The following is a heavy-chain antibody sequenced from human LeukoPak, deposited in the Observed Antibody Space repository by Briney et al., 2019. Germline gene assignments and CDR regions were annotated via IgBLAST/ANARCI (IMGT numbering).Heavy chain of an antibody. CDR3: ATSRTFDY. D-gene: IGHD1-1*01. Sequence: GGSLRLSCAASGFTFSTYSMNWVRQAPGKGLEWVSSITSPVGRIYYADSLKGRITISRDNARSSLYLQMNSLRAEDTAVYYCATSRTFDYWGQGTLVTVSS. V-gene: IGHV3-21*01. CDR2: ITSPVGRI. CDR1: GFTFSTYS. J-gene: IGHJ4*02.